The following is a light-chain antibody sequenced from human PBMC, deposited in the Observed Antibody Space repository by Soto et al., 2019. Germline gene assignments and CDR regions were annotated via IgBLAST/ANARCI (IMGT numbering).Light chain of an antibody. CDR2: EVS. J-gene: IGLJ3*02. Sequence: QSVLTQPASVSGSPGQSITISCTGTSSDVGAYYYVSWFQHHPGKAPKVIIYEVSNRPSGVSNRFSGSKSGNTASLTISGLQAEDEADYYCSSFTSGSTLVFGGGTKLTVL. V-gene: IGLV2-14*01. CDR3: SSFTSGSTLV. CDR1: SSDVGAYYY.